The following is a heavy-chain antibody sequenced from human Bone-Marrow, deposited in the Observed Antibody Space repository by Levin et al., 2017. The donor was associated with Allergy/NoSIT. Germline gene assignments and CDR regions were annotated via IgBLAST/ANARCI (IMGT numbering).Heavy chain of an antibody. J-gene: IGHJ6*02. CDR3: ARVPGSMDV. D-gene: IGHD3-10*01. CDR1: GGSFRDYH. Sequence: SQTLSLTCAVYGGSFRDYHWNWVRQLPTKGLEWIGETHQSGDTNYNPSLKGRVTISLDTSKNQFFLRLNSVTAADTAVYYCARVPGSMDVWGQGTTVIVSS. V-gene: IGHV4-34*01. CDR2: THQSGDT.